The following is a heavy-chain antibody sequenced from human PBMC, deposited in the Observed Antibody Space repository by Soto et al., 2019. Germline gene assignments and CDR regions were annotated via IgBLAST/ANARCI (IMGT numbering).Heavy chain of an antibody. CDR2: ISRDGRIT. Sequence: PGGSLRLSCSVSGFNFMSYAMHWVRRAPGRRLEHVSAISRDGRITYYAASVNDRFTITGDNSKNTLYLQMSSLSVDDTAVYYCAKDQWGLSGEWLGGYFDHWGQGTQVTVSS. V-gene: IGHV3-64D*06. CDR3: AKDQWGLSGEWLGGYFDH. D-gene: IGHD2-8*02. CDR1: GFNFMSYA. J-gene: IGHJ4*02.